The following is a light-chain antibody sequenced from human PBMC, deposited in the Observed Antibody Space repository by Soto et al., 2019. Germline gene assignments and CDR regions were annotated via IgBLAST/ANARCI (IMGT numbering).Light chain of an antibody. CDR3: QQRLNWPLT. CDR2: GAS. Sequence: EIVLTQSPGTLSLSPGERATLSCRASQSVSSSFLAWFQQKPGQAPRLLIYGASSRATGIPDRFSGSGSGTDFTLTISRLEPEDFAVYYCQQRLNWPLTFGGGTTVEIK. CDR1: QSVSSSF. V-gene: IGKV3D-20*02. J-gene: IGKJ4*01.